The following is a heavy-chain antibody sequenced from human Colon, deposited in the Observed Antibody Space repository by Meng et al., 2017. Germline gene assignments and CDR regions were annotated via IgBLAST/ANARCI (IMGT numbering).Heavy chain of an antibody. V-gene: IGHV1-46*01. CDR2: LHPSVGRT. CDR3: ARELDYAYNFDF. D-gene: IGHD3/OR15-3a*01. CDR1: EFSFSSYN. J-gene: IGHJ4*02. Sequence: QVQLGQSVAWVKTPGASVKVSCKGSEFSFSSYNIHWVRPAPGQGLEWMGILHPSVGRTTYAQKFQGRLTVTWDTSTTTVYMELSSLTSDDTAVYYCARELDYAYNFDFWGQGTLVTASS.